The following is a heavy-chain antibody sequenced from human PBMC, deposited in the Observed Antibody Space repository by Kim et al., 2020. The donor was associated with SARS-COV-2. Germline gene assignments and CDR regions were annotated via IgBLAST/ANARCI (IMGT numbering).Heavy chain of an antibody. CDR1: GGSIRTALYF. CDR2: IYHHGST. CDR3: VGLSSKGGHVYGIMEY. D-gene: IGHD5-18*01. V-gene: IGHV4-39*01. Sequence: SETLSLTCNVSGGSIRTALYFCGWIRQPPGKALEWIGTIYHHGSTYYNPSLRSRVDLSVDTSKNVFSLTLTSVTAADSAVYYCVGLSSKGGHVYGIMEY. J-gene: IGHJ1*01.